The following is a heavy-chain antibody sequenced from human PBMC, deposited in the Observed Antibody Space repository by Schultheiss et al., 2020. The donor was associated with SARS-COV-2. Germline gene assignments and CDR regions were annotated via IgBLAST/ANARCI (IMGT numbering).Heavy chain of an antibody. CDR1: GYSFTTYW. CDR3: ARRSGSGGYYPFDP. J-gene: IGHJ5*02. D-gene: IGHD3-22*01. Sequence: GESLKISCKVSGYSFTTYWIAWVRQMPGKGLEWMGLIYPGDSDTRYNPTFQGQVTISADKSISTAYLQWSSLKASDTAMYYCARRSGSGGYYPFDPWGQGTLVTVSS. V-gene: IGHV5-51*01. CDR2: IYPGDSDT.